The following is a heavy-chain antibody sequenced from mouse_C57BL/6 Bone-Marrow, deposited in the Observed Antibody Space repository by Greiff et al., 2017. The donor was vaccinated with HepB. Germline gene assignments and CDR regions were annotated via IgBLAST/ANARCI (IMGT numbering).Heavy chain of an antibody. CDR1: GYTFTSYW. CDR3: ARRRGNSDY. D-gene: IGHD2-1*01. CDR2: IDPSDSYT. J-gene: IGHJ2*01. V-gene: IGHV1-50*01. Sequence: VQLQQPGAELVKPGASVKLSCKASGYTFTSYWMQWVKQRPGQGLEWIGEIDPSDSYTNYNQKFKGKATLTVDTSSSTAYMQLSSLTSEDSAVYYCARRRGNSDYWGQGTTLTVSS.